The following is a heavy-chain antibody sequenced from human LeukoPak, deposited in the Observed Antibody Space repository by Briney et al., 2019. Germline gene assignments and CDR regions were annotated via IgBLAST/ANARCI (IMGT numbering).Heavy chain of an antibody. CDR1: GLTFSIYS. V-gene: IGHV3-23*01. J-gene: IGHJ4*02. Sequence: PGGSLRLSCAASGLTFSIYSMNWVRQAPGKGLEWVSAISGSGGSTYYADSVKGRFTISRDNSKNTLYLQMNSLRAEDTAVYYCAKDTLYSSTIDYWGQGTLVTVSS. CDR2: ISGSGGST. D-gene: IGHD6-13*01. CDR3: AKDTLYSSTIDY.